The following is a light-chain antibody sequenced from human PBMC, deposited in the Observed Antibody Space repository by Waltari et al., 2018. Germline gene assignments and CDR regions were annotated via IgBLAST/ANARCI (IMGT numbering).Light chain of an antibody. CDR1: SSDLGTYNY. CDR3: CSYTTTGPVV. CDR2: DVN. Sequence: QSVLTQPASVSGSPGQSITISCTGTSSDLGTYNYVSWYQQPPGRAPKLIIFDVNVRPSWVSNRFSGSKSGNTAFLTISGLQTEDEGHFYCCSYTTTGPVVFGGGTKLTVL. J-gene: IGLJ2*01. V-gene: IGLV2-14*03.